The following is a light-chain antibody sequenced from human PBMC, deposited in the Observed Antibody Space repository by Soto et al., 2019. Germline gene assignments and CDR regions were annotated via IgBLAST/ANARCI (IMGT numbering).Light chain of an antibody. J-gene: IGLJ1*01. Sequence: QSVLTQPASVSGSPGQSITISCSGTSSDIGSCNHVAWYQQFPGKSPRLMIYAVSDRPPGVSDRFSGSKSGITASLTISRLQTEDEADNYCISYTDRQSYLFGAGTKVTVL. CDR3: ISYTDRQSYL. V-gene: IGLV2-14*03. CDR2: AVS. CDR1: SSDIGSCNH.